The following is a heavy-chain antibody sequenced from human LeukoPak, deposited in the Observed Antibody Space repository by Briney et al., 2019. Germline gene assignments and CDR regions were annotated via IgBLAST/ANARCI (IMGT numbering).Heavy chain of an antibody. CDR1: GYATDYY. CDR3: AYYDYNIYPY. D-gene: IGHD5-12*01. CDR2: INPNSGGI. J-gene: IGHJ4*02. V-gene: IGHV1-2*02. Sequence: GASVKVSCKASGYATDYYIHWVRQAPGQGLEWMGWINPNSGGIIYARNFRGRVTMTRDTSIATVYLELRSLRSDDAAVYYCAYYDYNIYPYWGQGTLVTVSS.